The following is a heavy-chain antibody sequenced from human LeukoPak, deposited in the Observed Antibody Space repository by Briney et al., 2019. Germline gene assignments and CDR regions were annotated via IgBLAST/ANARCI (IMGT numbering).Heavy chain of an antibody. D-gene: IGHD3-3*01. CDR3: AREHSLFGVVMSTIYYYGMDV. J-gene: IGHJ6*02. CDR1: GFTFSSYW. Sequence: GGSLRLSCAASGFTFSSYWMHWVRQAPGKGLVWVSRINSDGSSTSYADSVKGRFTISRDNAKNTLYLQMNSLRAEDTAVYYCAREHSLFGVVMSTIYYYGMDVWGQGTTVTVSS. CDR2: INSDGSST. V-gene: IGHV3-74*01.